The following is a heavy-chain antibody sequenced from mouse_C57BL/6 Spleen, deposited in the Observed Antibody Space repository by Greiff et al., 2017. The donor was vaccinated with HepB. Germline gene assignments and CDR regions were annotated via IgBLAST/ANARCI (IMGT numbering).Heavy chain of an antibody. CDR2: SRNKANDYTT. V-gene: IGHV7-1*01. CDR1: GFTFSDFY. J-gene: IGHJ4*01. Sequence: EVKLVESGGGLVQSGRSLRLSCATSGFTFSDFYMEWVRQAPGKGLEWIAASRNKANDYTTEYSASVKGRFIVSRDTSQSILYLQMNALRAEDTAIYYCARDASYDYEDYAMDYWGQGTSVTVSS. CDR3: ARDASYDYEDYAMDY. D-gene: IGHD2-4*01.